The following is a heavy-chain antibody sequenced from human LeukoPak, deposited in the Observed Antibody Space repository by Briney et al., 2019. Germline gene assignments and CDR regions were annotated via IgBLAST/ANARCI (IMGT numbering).Heavy chain of an antibody. J-gene: IGHJ4*02. CDR1: GYTFTSYY. CDR2: INPSGGST. Sequence: ASVKVSCKASGYTFTSYYMHWVRQAPGQGLEWMGIINPSGGSTSYAQKFQGRVTMTWDTSTSTVYMELSSLRSEDTAVYYCARTGGVATPFDYWGQGTLVTVSS. V-gene: IGHV1-46*01. D-gene: IGHD3-3*01. CDR3: ARTGGVATPFDY.